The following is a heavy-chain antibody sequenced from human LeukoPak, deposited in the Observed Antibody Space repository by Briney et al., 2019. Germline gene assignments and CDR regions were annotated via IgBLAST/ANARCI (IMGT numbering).Heavy chain of an antibody. CDR3: ARSRWYFQH. J-gene: IGHJ1*01. CDR2: ISSSGSTI. CDR1: GFTFSSYE. Sequence: XGSLRLSCAASGFTFSSYEMTWVRQAPGKGLEWVSYISSSGSTIYYADSVKGRFTISRDNARNSLYLQMNSLRAEDTAVYYCARSRWYFQHWGQGTLVTVSS. D-gene: IGHD6-13*01. V-gene: IGHV3-48*03.